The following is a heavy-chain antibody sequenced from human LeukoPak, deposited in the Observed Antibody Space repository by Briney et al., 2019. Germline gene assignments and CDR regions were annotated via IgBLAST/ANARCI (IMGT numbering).Heavy chain of an antibody. J-gene: IGHJ6*03. D-gene: IGHD6-13*01. V-gene: IGHV4-61*02. CDR1: GGSISSGSYY. Sequence: SQTLSLTCTVSGGSISSGSYYWSWIRQPAGKGLEWIGRIYTSGSTNYNPSLKSRVTISVDTSKNQFSLKLSSVTAADTAVYYCARRVAAAGSFSLVYYYMDVWGKGTTVTVSS. CDR3: ARRVAAAGSFSLVYYYMDV. CDR2: IYTSGST.